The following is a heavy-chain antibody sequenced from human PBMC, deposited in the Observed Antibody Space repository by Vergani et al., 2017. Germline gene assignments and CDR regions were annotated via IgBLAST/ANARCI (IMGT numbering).Heavy chain of an antibody. CDR3: AREKRITMVRGVIITAVSTDY. J-gene: IGHJ4*02. CDR1: GFTFSSYW. D-gene: IGHD3-10*01. CDR2: IKQDGSEK. Sequence: EVQLVESGGGLVQPGGSLRLSCAASGFTFSSYWMSWVRQAPGKGLEWVANIKQDGSEKYYVDSVKGRFTISRDNAKNSLYLQMNSLRAEDTAVYYCAREKRITMVRGVIITAVSTDYWGQGTLVTVSS. V-gene: IGHV3-7*01.